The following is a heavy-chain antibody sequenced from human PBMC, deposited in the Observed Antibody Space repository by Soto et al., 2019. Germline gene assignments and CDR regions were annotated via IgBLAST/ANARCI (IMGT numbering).Heavy chain of an antibody. CDR2: ISGSGGST. V-gene: IGHV3-23*01. D-gene: IGHD3-10*01. J-gene: IGHJ6*02. CDR3: AKDGGITAD. Sequence: GWSLRLSCAASGFTFSSYGMSWVRQAPGEGLEWVSVISGSGGSTYYADSVKGRFTISRDNSKNTLYLQMNSLRAEDTAVYCCAKDGGITADWGQGTTVTVYS. CDR1: GFTFSSYG.